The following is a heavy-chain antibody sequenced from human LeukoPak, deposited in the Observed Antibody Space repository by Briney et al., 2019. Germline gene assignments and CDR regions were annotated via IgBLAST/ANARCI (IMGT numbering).Heavy chain of an antibody. V-gene: IGHV4-34*01. CDR1: GGSFSGYY. CDR2: INHSGST. CDR3: ARRYDILTGYYMDY. Sequence: SETLSLTCAVYGGSFSGYYWSWIRQPPGKGLEWIGEINHSGSTNYNPSLKSRVTISIDTSKNQFSLKLSFVTAADTAVYYCARRYDILTGYYMDYWGQGTLVTVPS. D-gene: IGHD3-9*01. J-gene: IGHJ4*02.